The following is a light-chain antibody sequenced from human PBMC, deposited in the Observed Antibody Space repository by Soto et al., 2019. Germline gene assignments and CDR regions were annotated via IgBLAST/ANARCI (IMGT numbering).Light chain of an antibody. CDR1: QGIRNG. J-gene: IGKJ1*01. CDR3: LQVYTYPRT. V-gene: IGKV1-6*01. Sequence: AIPMTQSPSSLSASVGDRVTITCRASQGIRNGLGWYQQKPGKAPKLLIYAASSLESGVPSRFSGSGSATDFTLTISSLQPEDFATYYCLQVYTYPRTFGQGTQVEIK. CDR2: AAS.